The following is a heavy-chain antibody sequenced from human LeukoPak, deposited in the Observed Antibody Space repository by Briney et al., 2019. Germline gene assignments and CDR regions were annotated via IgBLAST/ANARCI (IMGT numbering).Heavy chain of an antibody. Sequence: SETLSLTCTVSGGSIRSYYWGWIRQPPGKGLEWIGYIYYSGSTNYSPSLKSRVTISLDTSKNQFSLKLSSVTAADTAMYYCASGGYSSTWPLGGWGQGTLVTVSS. V-gene: IGHV4-59*01. CDR3: ASGGYSSTWPLGG. CDR2: IYYSGST. J-gene: IGHJ4*02. D-gene: IGHD6-13*01. CDR1: GGSIRSYY.